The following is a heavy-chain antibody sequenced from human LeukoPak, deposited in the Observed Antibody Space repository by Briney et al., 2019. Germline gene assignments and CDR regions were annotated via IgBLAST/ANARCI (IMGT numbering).Heavy chain of an antibody. V-gene: IGHV1-24*01. CDR2: FDPEDGET. D-gene: IGHD6-19*01. CDR1: GYTLTELS. CDR3: ATSSSGWYVPAGRLDY. Sequence: GASVRVSCKVSGYTLTELSMHWVRQAPGKGLEWMGGFDPEDGETIYAQKFQGRVTMTEDTSTDTAYMELSSLRSEDTAVYYCATSSSGWYVPAGRLDYWGQGTLVTVSS. J-gene: IGHJ4*02.